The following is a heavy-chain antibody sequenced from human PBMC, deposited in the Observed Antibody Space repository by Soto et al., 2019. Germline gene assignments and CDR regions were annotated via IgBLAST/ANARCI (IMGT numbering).Heavy chain of an antibody. V-gene: IGHV3-33*01. D-gene: IGHD6-13*01. CDR1: GFTFSSYG. CDR3: AREHIAAAGFDY. CDR2: IWYDGSNK. Sequence: PGGSLRLSCAASGFTFSSYGMHWVRQAPGKGLEWVAVIWYDGSNKYYADSVKGRFTISRDNSKNTLYLQMNSLRAEDTAVYYCAREHIAAAGFDYWGQETLVPVS. J-gene: IGHJ4*02.